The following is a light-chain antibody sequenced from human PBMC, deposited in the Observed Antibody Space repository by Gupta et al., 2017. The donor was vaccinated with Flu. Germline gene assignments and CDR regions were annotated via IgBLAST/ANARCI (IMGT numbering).Light chain of an antibody. CDR2: KGS. CDR1: QSRVHSDGNTY. J-gene: IGKJ2*01. Sequence: VTLGKPASISCRSSQSRVHSDGNTYLNWFQQRPGQSPRRLIYKGSNRDSGVPDRFSGSGSGTXFTLKIXRVEADDVGVYHCRQGKCWPYAFGXGTKLEI. V-gene: IGKV2-30*02. CDR3: RQGKCWPYA.